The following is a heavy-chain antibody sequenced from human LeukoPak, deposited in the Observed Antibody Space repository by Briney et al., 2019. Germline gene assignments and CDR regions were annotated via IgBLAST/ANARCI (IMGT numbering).Heavy chain of an antibody. J-gene: IGHJ4*02. Sequence: GGSLRLSCAASGFTFSSYAMHWVRQAPGKGLEWVAVISYDGSNKYYADSVKGRFTISRDNSKNTLYLQMNSLRAEDTAVYYCPRDRGYCSSTSCYPDYWGQGTLVTVSS. CDR1: GFTFSSYA. CDR3: PRDRGYCSSTSCYPDY. V-gene: IGHV3-30-3*01. D-gene: IGHD2-2*01. CDR2: ISYDGSNK.